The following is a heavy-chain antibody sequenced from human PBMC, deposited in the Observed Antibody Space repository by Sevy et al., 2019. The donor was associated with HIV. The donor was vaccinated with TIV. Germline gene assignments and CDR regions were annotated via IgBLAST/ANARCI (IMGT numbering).Heavy chain of an antibody. CDR2: IVVGSGNT. CDR3: AADSYCGGDCYSGDFDY. Sequence: ASVKVSCKASGFTFTSSAVQWVRQARGQRLAWIGWIVVGSGNTNYAQKFQERVTITRDMSTSTAYMELSSLRSEDTAVYYCAADSYCGGDCYSGDFDYWGQGTLVTVSS. D-gene: IGHD2-21*02. V-gene: IGHV1-58*01. J-gene: IGHJ4*02. CDR1: GFTFTSSA.